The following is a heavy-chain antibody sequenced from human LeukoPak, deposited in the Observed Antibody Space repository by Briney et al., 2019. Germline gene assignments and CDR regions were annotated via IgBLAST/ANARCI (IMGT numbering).Heavy chain of an antibody. V-gene: IGHV1-69*06. CDR2: IIPIFGTA. CDR3: AKRDGDHPQYMDV. J-gene: IGHJ6*03. CDR1: GGTFSSYA. Sequence: SVKVSCKASGGTFSSYAISWVRQAPGQGLEWMGGIIPIFGTANYAQKFQGRVTITADKSTSTAYMELSSLRSEDTAVYYCAKRDGDHPQYMDVWGKGTTVTISS.